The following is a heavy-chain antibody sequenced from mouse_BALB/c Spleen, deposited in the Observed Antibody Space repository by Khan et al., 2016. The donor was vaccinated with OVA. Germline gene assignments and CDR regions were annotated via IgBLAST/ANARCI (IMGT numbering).Heavy chain of an antibody. D-gene: IGHD2-14*01. CDR3: ARGYDFFAY. Sequence: VQLQQSGPDLVNPGASVKISCKASGYSFTLYYMTWVRQSHGKSLEWIGRVNPNTGGTDYNQDFKGKAILTVDKSSNTAYMEFRSLTSEDSAVYYCARGYDFFAYWGQGTLVTVSA. CDR2: VNPNTGGT. J-gene: IGHJ3*01. V-gene: IGHV1-26*01. CDR1: GYSFTLYY.